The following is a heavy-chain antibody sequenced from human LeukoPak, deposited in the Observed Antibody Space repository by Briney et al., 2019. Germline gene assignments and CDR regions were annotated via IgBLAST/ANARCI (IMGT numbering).Heavy chain of an antibody. CDR1: GYTFTSYG. CDR3: ARGGRERMVRGVTPDY. Sequence: GASVKVSCKASGYTFTSYGISWVRQAPGQGLEWMGWISAYNGNTNYAQKLQGRVTMTTDTSTSTAYMELRSLRSDDTAVYYCARGGRERMVRGVTPDYWGQGTLVTVSS. J-gene: IGHJ4*02. D-gene: IGHD3-10*01. CDR2: ISAYNGNT. V-gene: IGHV1-18*01.